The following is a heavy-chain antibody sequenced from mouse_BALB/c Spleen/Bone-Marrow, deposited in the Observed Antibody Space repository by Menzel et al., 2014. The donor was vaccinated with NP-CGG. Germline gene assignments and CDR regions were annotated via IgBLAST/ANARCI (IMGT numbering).Heavy chain of an antibody. V-gene: IGHV1-39*01. J-gene: IGHJ2*01. CDR2: VDPYYGAT. Sequence: EVQLQQSGPELEKPGASVKTSCKASGYSFTGYNMNWVKQYNGQSLEWIGNVDPYYGATTYNQKFKGKATLTVDKSSSTAYMQLERLTSEDSAVYYCARSYNSFDFWGQGTTLTVSS. CDR1: GYSFTGYN. CDR3: ARSYNSFDF.